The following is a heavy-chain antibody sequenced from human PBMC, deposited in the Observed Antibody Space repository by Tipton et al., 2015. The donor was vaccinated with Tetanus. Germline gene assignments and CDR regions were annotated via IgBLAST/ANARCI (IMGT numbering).Heavy chain of an antibody. CDR3: ARGGPYDYVWGSYRKKGYFDY. CDR2: IIPIFGTA. Sequence: VQLVQSGAEVKKPGSSVKVSCKASGGTFSSYAISWVRQAPGQGLEWMGGIIPIFGTANYAQKFQGRVTITADESTSTAYMELSSLRSEDTAVYYCARGGPYDYVWGSYRKKGYFDYWGQGTLVTVSS. V-gene: IGHV1-69*12. J-gene: IGHJ4*02. D-gene: IGHD3-16*02. CDR1: GGTFSSYA.